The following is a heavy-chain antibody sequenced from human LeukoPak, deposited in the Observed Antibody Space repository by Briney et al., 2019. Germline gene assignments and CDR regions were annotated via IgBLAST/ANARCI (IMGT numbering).Heavy chain of an antibody. CDR1: GFTFSSYW. Sequence: GGSLRPSCAASGFTFSSYWMHWVRQTPGKGLVWVSRIKSDGSTIYADSVKGRFTISRDNAKNTLYLQMNSLRAEDTAVYYCARSVGAQDYWGQGTLVTVSS. CDR3: ARSVGAQDY. CDR2: IKSDGST. J-gene: IGHJ4*02. V-gene: IGHV3-74*01. D-gene: IGHD1-26*01.